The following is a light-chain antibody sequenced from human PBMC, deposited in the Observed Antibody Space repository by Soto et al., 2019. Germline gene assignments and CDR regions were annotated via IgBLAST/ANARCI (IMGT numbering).Light chain of an antibody. V-gene: IGKV1-16*01. CDR3: QQYNSYSRT. J-gene: IGKJ1*01. Sequence: DIQMTQSPSSLSASVGDRFTITCRASQSISRYLNWYQQKPGTAPKXXIYAASSLQSGVPSRFSGSGSGTEFTLTISSLKNDDFATYYCQQYNSYSRTFGQGTKVDIK. CDR2: AAS. CDR1: QSISRY.